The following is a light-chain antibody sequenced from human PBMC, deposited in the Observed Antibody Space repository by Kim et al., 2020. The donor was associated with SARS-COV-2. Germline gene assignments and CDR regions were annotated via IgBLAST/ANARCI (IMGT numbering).Light chain of an antibody. Sequence: EIVMTQSQTTLSVSPGERATLSCRASQSVSSNLAWYQQRPGQAPRLLIYGASTRATDIPARFSGSGSGTEFTLTISSLQSEDFAVYYCQHYSDWPLTFGQGTRLEIK. CDR1: QSVSSN. V-gene: IGKV3D-15*01. CDR3: QHYSDWPLT. J-gene: IGKJ5*01. CDR2: GAS.